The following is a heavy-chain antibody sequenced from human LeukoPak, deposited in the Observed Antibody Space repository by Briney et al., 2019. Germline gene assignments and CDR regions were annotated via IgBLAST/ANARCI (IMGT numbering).Heavy chain of an antibody. CDR3: AKDLDCSGGTCHKTVDY. V-gene: IGHV3-30*02. Sequence: GGPLRLSCAASGFTFSAFGMHWVRQAPGKGPEWVAVIRFDASDKFYADSVKGRFTISRDNSKNTLHLQMNSLSSEDTAVYYCAKDLDCSGGTCHKTVDYGGRGTLVTVSS. J-gene: IGHJ4*02. CDR1: GFTFSAFG. D-gene: IGHD2-15*01. CDR2: IRFDASDK.